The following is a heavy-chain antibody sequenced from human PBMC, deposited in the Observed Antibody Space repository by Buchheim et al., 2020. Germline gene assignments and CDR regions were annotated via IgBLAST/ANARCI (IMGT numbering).Heavy chain of an antibody. CDR3: AKGRRWRYDCSGGSCYQDAYYFDY. CDR1: GFTFSSYA. V-gene: IGHV3-23*01. CDR2: ISGSGGST. Sequence: EVQLLESGGGLVQPGGSLRLSCAASGFTFSSYAMSWVRQAPGKGLEWVSAISGSGGSTYYADSVKGRFTISRDNSKNTLYLQMNSLRAEDTAVYYCAKGRRWRYDCSGGSCYQDAYYFDYWGQGTL. D-gene: IGHD2-15*01. J-gene: IGHJ4*02.